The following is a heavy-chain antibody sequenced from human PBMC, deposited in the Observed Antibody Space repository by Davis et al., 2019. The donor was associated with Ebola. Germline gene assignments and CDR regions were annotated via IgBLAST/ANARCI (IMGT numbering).Heavy chain of an antibody. D-gene: IGHD3-10*01. V-gene: IGHV4-34*08. CDR3: ASGEGAFDI. CDR1: GFTFSDYY. J-gene: IGHJ3*02. CDR2: INHSGST. Sequence: ESLKISCAASGFTFSDYYMSWIRQPPGKGLEWIGEINHSGSTNYNPSLKSRVTISVDTSKNQFSLKLSSVTAADTAVYYCASGEGAFDIWGQGTMVTVSS.